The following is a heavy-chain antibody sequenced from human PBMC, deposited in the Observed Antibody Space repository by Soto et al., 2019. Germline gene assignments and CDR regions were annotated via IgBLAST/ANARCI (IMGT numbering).Heavy chain of an antibody. CDR2: IYYSGST. D-gene: IGHD3-10*01. CDR1: GGSISSGGYY. CDR3: ARRAETYYYGSGSYYSYYFDY. V-gene: IGHV4-31*03. Sequence: QVQLQESGPGLVKPSQTLSLTCTVSGGSISSGGYYWSWIRQHPGKGLEWIGYIYYSGSTYYNPSLKSRVTISVDTSKNQFSLKLSSVTAADTAVYYCARRAETYYYGSGSYYSYYFDYWGQGTLVTVSS. J-gene: IGHJ4*02.